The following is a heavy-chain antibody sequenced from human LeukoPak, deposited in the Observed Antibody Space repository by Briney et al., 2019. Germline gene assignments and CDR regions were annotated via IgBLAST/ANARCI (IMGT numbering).Heavy chain of an antibody. CDR3: AKNLGPFDV. D-gene: IGHD3-16*01. CDR2: IGDAGT. J-gene: IGHJ3*01. Sequence: GGSLRLSCAASGFTFNDFAMTWVRQAPGKGLEWVSSIGDAGTYYADSVKGRFTISRDNSKNILYLQLNSLRAGDTAMYYCAKNLGPFDVRGQGTMVTVSS. V-gene: IGHV3-23*01. CDR1: GFTFNDFA.